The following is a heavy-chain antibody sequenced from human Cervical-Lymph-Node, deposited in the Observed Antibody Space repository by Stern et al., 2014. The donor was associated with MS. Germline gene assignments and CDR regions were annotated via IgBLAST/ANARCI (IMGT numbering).Heavy chain of an antibody. D-gene: IGHD5-18*01. CDR2: INSDGSST. CDR3: TRGSGYSYGPFDY. CDR1: GFTFSSHW. V-gene: IGHV3-74*01. Sequence: EMQLVESGGGLVQPGGSLRLSCAASGFTFSSHWMHWVRQAPGKGLVWVSRINSDGSSTSYADSVKGRFTISRDNAKNTLYLQMNSLRAEDTAVYYCTRGSGYSYGPFDYWGQGTLVTVSS. J-gene: IGHJ4*02.